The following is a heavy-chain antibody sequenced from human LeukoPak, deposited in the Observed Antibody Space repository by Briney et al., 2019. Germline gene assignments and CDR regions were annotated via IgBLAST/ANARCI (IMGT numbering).Heavy chain of an antibody. CDR1: GYTFTGYY. CDR2: INPNSGGT. CDR3: ASSDGYDYPYYFDY. V-gene: IGHV1-2*02. J-gene: IGHJ4*02. D-gene: IGHD5-12*01. Sequence: GASVKVSCKASGYTFTGYYMHWVRQAPGQGLGWMGWINPNSGGTNYAQKFQGRVTMTRDTSISTAYMELSRLRSDDTAVYYCASSDGYDYPYYFDYWGQGTLVTVSS.